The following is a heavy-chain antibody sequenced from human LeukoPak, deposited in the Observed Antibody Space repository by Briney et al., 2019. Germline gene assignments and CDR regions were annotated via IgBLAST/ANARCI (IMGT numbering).Heavy chain of an antibody. Sequence: AGGSLRLSCVASRFTFGNYWMHWVRQAPGKELVCISRINNDGSTVYADSVAGRFTISRDNARNTLYLQMNTLRVEDTAVYYCARDYYGSIDLWGQGTLVTVSS. CDR2: INNDGST. CDR3: ARDYYGSIDL. V-gene: IGHV3-74*01. D-gene: IGHD3-10*01. J-gene: IGHJ1*01. CDR1: RFTFGNYW.